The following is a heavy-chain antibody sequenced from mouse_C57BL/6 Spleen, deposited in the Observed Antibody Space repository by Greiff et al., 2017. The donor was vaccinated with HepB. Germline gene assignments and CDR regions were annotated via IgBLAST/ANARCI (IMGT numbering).Heavy chain of an antibody. V-gene: IGHV1-4*01. CDR1: GYTFTSYT. J-gene: IGHJ2*01. D-gene: IGHD3-2*02. CDR3: AQDSSGFFDY. CDR2: INPSSGYT. Sequence: QVQLQQSGAELARPGASVKMSCKASGYTFTSYTMHWVKQRPGQGLEWIGYINPSSGYTKYNQKFKDKATLTADKSSSTAYMQLSSLTSEDSAVYYCAQDSSGFFDYWGQGTTLTVSS.